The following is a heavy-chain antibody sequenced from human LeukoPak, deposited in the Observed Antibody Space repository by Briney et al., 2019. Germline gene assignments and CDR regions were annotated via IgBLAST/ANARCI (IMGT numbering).Heavy chain of an antibody. D-gene: IGHD3-3*01. J-gene: IGHJ4*02. Sequence: SVKVSCKASGYIFSDYYIHWVRQAPGQGPEWMGWINPHSGGTNYAQKFRGRVTMTRDTSISTTYMELNRLTSDDTAVYYCARVVNRMTSFFLLFWGQGTLVTVSS. CDR3: ARVVNRMTSFFLLF. V-gene: IGHV1-2*02. CDR1: GYIFSDYY. CDR2: INPHSGGT.